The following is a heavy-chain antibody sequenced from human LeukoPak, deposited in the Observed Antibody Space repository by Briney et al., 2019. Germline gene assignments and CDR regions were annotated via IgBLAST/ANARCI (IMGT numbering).Heavy chain of an antibody. Sequence: SETLSLTCTVSGYSISSGYYWGWIRQPPGKGLEWIGSIYHSGSTYYNPSLKSRVTISVDTSKNQFSLKLSSVTAADTAVYYCARVGSSSDRYYYYYMDVWGKGTTVTISS. CDR2: IYHSGST. CDR1: GYSISSGYY. CDR3: ARVGSSSDRYYYYYMDV. D-gene: IGHD6-13*01. V-gene: IGHV4-38-2*02. J-gene: IGHJ6*03.